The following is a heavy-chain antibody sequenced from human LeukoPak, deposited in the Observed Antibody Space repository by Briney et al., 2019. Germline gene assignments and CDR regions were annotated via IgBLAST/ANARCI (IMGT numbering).Heavy chain of an antibody. V-gene: IGHV4-4*02. CDR2: IYYSGST. CDR1: GGSISSSNW. J-gene: IGHJ4*02. Sequence: PSETLSLTCAVSGGSISSSNWWTWVRQPPGKGLEWIGYIYYSGSTNYNPSLKSRVTISVDTSKNQFSLKLSSVTAADTAVYYCATSSGYYYGEFDWGQGTLVTVSS. CDR3: ATSSGYYYGEFD. D-gene: IGHD3-22*01.